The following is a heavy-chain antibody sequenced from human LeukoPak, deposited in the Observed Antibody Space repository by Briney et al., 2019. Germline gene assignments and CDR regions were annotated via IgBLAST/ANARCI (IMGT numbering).Heavy chain of an antibody. V-gene: IGHV3-11*01. D-gene: IGHD1-1*01. J-gene: IGHJ4*02. CDR1: GFTFSDYY. Sequence: NAGGSLRLSCAASGFTFSDYYMSWIRQAPGKGLEWVSYISSSGSTIYYADSVKGRFTISRDNAKNSLYLQMNSLRAEDTAVYYCARALTTLTYEGYWGQGTLVTVSS. CDR3: ARALTTLTYEGY. CDR2: ISSSGSTI.